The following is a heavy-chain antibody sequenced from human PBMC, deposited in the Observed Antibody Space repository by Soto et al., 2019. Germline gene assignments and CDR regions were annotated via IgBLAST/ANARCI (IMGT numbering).Heavy chain of an antibody. J-gene: IGHJ3*02. D-gene: IGHD3-3*01. CDR3: ARGRGVGTPDSFDI. CDR2: ISSSGNTI. CDR1: GFIFSSYN. V-gene: IGHV3-48*02. Sequence: GGSLRLSCAASGFIFSSYNLNWVRQAAGKGLEWVSYISSSGNTIYYADSVKGRFTFSRDNGKNSLFLQMNSLREEDTAVYYCARGRGVGTPDSFDIWGQGTMVTVSS.